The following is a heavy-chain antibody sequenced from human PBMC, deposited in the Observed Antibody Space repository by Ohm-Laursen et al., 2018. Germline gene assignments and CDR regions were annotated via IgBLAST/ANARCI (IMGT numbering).Heavy chain of an antibody. V-gene: IGHV1-8*01. CDR1: GYTFTSYD. CDR3: ARRKRRHYYYGMDV. CDR2: MNPNSGNT. J-gene: IGHJ6*02. Sequence: ASVKVSCKASGYTFTSYDINWVRQATGQGLEWMGWMNPNSGNTGYAQKFQGRVTMTRNTSISTAYIELSSLRSEDTAVYYCARRKRRHYYYGMDVWGQGTTVTVS.